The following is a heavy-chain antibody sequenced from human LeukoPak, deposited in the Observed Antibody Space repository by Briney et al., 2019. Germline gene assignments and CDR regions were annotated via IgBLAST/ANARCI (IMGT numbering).Heavy chain of an antibody. CDR1: GGSISSYY. J-gene: IGHJ4*02. CDR3: ARGGILTGYYVYFDY. V-gene: IGHV4-4*07. CDR2: IYTSGST. Sequence: SETLSLTCTVSGGSISSYYWSWIRQPAGKGLEWIGRIYTSGSTNYNPSLKSRVTISVDTSKNQFSLKLSSVTAADTAVHYCARGGILTGYYVYFDYWGQGTLVTVSS. D-gene: IGHD3-9*01.